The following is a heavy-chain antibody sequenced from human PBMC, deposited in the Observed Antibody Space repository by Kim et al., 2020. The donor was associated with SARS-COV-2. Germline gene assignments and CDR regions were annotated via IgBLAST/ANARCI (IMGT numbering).Heavy chain of an antibody. CDR3: ARHCPSGSYDAFDI. J-gene: IGHJ3*02. D-gene: IGHD3-22*01. V-gene: IGHV5-51*01. Sequence: PSFQGQVTISADKSISTAYLQWSSLKASDTAMYYCARHCPSGSYDAFDIWGQGTMVTVSS.